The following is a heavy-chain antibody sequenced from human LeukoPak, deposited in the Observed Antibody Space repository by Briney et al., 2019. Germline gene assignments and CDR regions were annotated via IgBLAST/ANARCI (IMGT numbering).Heavy chain of an antibody. Sequence: PSETLSLTCTVSGGSISSYYWSWIRQPPGKGLEWIGYIYYSGSTNYNPSLKSRVTISVDTSKNQFSLKLSSVTAADTAVYYCARVGVTGELYPDYYCYMDVWGKGTTVTVSS. CDR2: IYYSGST. J-gene: IGHJ6*03. CDR3: ARVGVTGELYPDYYCYMDV. CDR1: GGSISSYY. D-gene: IGHD1-20*01. V-gene: IGHV4-59*01.